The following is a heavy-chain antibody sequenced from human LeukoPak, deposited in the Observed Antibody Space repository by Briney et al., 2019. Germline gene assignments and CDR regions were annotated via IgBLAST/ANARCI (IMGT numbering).Heavy chain of an antibody. J-gene: IGHJ4*02. CDR3: ARDPLYTGYFDY. CDR1: GFTFSSYS. V-gene: IGHV3-21*01. Sequence: GGSLRLSCAASGFTFSSYSMNWVRQAPGKGLEWVSSISSSSYIYYADSVKGRFTISRDNAKNSLYLQMNSLRAEDTAVYYCARDPLYTGYFDYWGQGTLVTVSS. CDR2: ISSSSYI. D-gene: IGHD2-2*02.